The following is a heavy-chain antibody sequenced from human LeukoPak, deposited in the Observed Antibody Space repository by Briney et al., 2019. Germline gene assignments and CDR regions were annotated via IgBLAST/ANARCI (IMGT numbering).Heavy chain of an antibody. Sequence: GGSLRLSCAASGFTFSSYSMNWVRQAPRKGLEWLSLIYSGGSTYYADSVKGRFTISRDNSKNTLYLQMNSLRAEDTAVYYCARDLGLYWYFDLWGRGTLVTVSS. CDR1: GFTFSSYS. CDR2: IYSGGST. D-gene: IGHD7-27*01. CDR3: ARDLGLYWYFDL. J-gene: IGHJ2*01. V-gene: IGHV3-66*01.